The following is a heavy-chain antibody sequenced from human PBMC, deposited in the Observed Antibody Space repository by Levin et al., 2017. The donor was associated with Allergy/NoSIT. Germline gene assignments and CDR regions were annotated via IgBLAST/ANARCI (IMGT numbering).Heavy chain of an antibody. J-gene: IGHJ4*02. CDR1: GFTFSSYA. CDR2: ISYDGSNK. D-gene: IGHD6-13*01. CDR3: ARDVLRYSSSWYPLDY. V-gene: IGHV3-30-3*01. Sequence: GGSLRLSCAASGFTFSSYAMHWVRQAPGKGLEWVAVISYDGSNKYYADSVKGRFTISRDNSKNTLYLQMNSLRAEDTAVYYCARDVLRYSSSWYPLDYWGQGTLVTVSS.